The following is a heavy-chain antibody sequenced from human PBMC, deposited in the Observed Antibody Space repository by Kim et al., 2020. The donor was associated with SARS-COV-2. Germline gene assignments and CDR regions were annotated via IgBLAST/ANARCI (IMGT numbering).Heavy chain of an antibody. CDR2: IIPIFGTA. V-gene: IGHV1-69*13. CDR1: GGTFSSYA. D-gene: IGHD3-3*01. Sequence: SVKVSCKASGGTFSSYAISWVRQAPGQGLEWMGGIIPIFGTANYAQKFQGRVTITADESTSTAYMELSSLRSEDTAVYYCARVHRSRLGVNYYYYGMDVWGQGTTVTVSS. CDR3: ARVHRSRLGVNYYYYGMDV. J-gene: IGHJ6*02.